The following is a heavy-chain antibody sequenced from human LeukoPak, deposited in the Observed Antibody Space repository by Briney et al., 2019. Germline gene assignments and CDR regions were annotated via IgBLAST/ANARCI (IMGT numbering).Heavy chain of an antibody. CDR3: ARACRAGRWYVVAFEI. CDR1: VFTFINYA. Sequence: GGSLRHSCVASVFTFINYAMSWVRQAPGKGLECVSAISGSGGRTYYADSMKGRFTISRDNSKSALYLQMNSLRVGGAAVYYCARACRAGRWYVVAFEIWGQGTVVTVSS. V-gene: IGHV3-23*01. D-gene: IGHD2-15*01. CDR2: ISGSGGRT. J-gene: IGHJ3*02.